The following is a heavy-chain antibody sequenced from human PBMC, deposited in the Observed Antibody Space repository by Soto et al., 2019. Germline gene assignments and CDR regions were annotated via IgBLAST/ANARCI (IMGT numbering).Heavy chain of an antibody. CDR2: INPSGAST. D-gene: IGHD3-10*01. CDR1: GYSFNSYY. Sequence: QVQLVQSGAEVKNPWSSVKVACKASGYSFNSYYMHWVRQAPGQGPEWMGVINPSGASTSYAQKFQGRVTMTRDTSTSTVYMELSSLRSEDTALYYCASDYNAYQRQHVFDIWGQGTLVTVSS. J-gene: IGHJ3*02. CDR3: ASDYNAYQRQHVFDI. V-gene: IGHV1-46*02.